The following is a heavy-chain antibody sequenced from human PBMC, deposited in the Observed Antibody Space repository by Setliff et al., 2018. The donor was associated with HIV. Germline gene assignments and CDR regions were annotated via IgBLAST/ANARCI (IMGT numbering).Heavy chain of an antibody. J-gene: IGHJ6*03. CDR2: ISGSNSRT. CDR3: AKHECSGGCYYYMDV. V-gene: IGHV3-23*01. Sequence: PGGSLRLSCVGSGFTFNDYHISWVRQAPGKGLEWVSGISGSNSRTDYVDSVKGRFTISRDKSKNTLYLQLNSLRAEDTAVYYCAKHECSGGCYYYMDVWGKGIMVTVSS. D-gene: IGHD2-15*01. CDR1: GFTFNDYH.